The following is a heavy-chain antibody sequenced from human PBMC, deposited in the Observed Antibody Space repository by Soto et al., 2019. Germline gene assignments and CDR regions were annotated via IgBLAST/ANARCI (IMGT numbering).Heavy chain of an antibody. CDR2: MNPNSGNT. J-gene: IGHJ5*02. CDR1: GYTFASYD. D-gene: IGHD3-10*01. V-gene: IGHV1-8*01. CDR3: AVLLWFGRNWFDP. Sequence: ASVKVSCKASGYTFASYDINWVRQATGQGLEWMGWMNPNSGNTGYAQKFQGRVTMTRNTSISTAYMELSSLRSDDTAVYYCAVLLWFGRNWFDPWGQGTLVTVSS.